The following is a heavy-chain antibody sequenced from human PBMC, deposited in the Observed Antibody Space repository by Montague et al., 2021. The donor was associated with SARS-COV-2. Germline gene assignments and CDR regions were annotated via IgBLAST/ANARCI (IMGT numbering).Heavy chain of an antibody. CDR1: GGSITGYY. Sequence: SETLSLTYTVSGGSITGYYWSWLRRSPGKGLEWIAYIYDGGAVNXXPSLGSRVTISTDTSKNQLSLKVNSVTAADTAVYYCVRDHPYGGPRGAYDIWGQGTVVTVSS. V-gene: IGHV4-59*01. CDR3: VRDHPYGGPRGAYDI. J-gene: IGHJ3*02. D-gene: IGHD4-23*01. CDR2: IYDGGAV.